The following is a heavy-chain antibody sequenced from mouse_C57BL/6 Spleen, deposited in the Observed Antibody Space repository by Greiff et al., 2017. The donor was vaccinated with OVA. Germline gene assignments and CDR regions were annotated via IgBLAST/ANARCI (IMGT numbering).Heavy chain of an antibody. V-gene: IGHV1-26*01. J-gene: IGHJ4*01. Sequence: EVQLQQSGPELVKPGASVKISCKASGYTFTDYYMNWVKQSHGKSLEWIGDINPNNGGTSYNQKFKGKATLTVDKSSSTAYMELRSLTSEDSAVYYCARSDGNYGAMDYWGQGTSVTVSS. CDR1: GYTFTDYY. CDR2: INPNNGGT. D-gene: IGHD2-1*01. CDR3: ARSDGNYGAMDY.